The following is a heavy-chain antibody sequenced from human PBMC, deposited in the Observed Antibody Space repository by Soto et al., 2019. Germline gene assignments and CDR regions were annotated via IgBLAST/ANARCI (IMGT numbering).Heavy chain of an antibody. Sequence: QVQLVQSGAEVKKPGSSVKVSCKASGGTFSSYAISWVRQAPGQGLAWMGGIIPTFGTANYAQKFQGRVTITADESTSTAYMELSSLRSEDRAVYYCARHGQQWLEKYYFDYWGQGTLVTVSS. V-gene: IGHV1-69*01. CDR3: ARHGQQWLEKYYFDY. CDR1: GGTFSSYA. D-gene: IGHD6-19*01. CDR2: IIPTFGTA. J-gene: IGHJ4*02.